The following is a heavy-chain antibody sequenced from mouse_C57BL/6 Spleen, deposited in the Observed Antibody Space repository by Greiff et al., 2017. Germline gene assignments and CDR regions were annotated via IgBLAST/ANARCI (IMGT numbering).Heavy chain of an antibody. V-gene: IGHV1-26*01. CDR2: INPNNGGT. CDR1: GYTFTDYY. J-gene: IGHJ1*03. CDR3: ARSYPSYWYFDV. Sequence: VQLQQSGPELVKPGASVKISCKASGYTFTDYYMNWVKQSHGKSLEWIGDINPNNGGTSYNQKFKGKATLTVDKSSSTAYMELRSLTSEDSAVYYLARSYPSYWYFDVWGTGTTVTVSS.